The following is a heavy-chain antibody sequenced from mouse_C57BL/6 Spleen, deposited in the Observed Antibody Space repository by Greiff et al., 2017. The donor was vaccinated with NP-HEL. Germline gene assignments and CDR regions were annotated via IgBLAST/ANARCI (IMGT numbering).Heavy chain of an antibody. CDR2: IYPGSGST. J-gene: IGHJ1*03. V-gene: IGHV1-55*01. Sequence: QLQQPGAELVPPLSSSPLSFPSSFSPFPISFIPFFPPIPLQGLEWIGDIYPGSGSTNYNEKFKSKATLTVDTSSSTAYMQLSSLTSEDSAVYYCARYSYYSNYVGYFDVWGTGTTVTVSS. D-gene: IGHD2-5*01. CDR3: ARYSYYSNYVGYFDV. CDR1: FSPFPISF.